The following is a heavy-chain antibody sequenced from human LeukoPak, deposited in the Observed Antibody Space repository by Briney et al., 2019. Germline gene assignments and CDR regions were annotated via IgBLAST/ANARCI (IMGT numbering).Heavy chain of an antibody. Sequence: SETLSLTRTVSGASISSYYWSWIRQPAGKGLEWIGRTYTSGSINYNPSLKSRVTMSVDTSKNQFSLKLSSVTAADTAVYYCVRGGYYYGPSDWGQGTLVTVSS. CDR1: GASISSYY. J-gene: IGHJ4*02. V-gene: IGHV4-4*07. CDR2: TYTSGSI. D-gene: IGHD3-10*01. CDR3: VRGGYYYGPSD.